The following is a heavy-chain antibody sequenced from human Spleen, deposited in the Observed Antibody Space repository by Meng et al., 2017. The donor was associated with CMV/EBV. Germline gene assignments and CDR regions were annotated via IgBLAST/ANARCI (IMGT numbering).Heavy chain of an antibody. CDR1: RFAFSDYY. Sequence: SRFAFSDYYMSWIRQAPGKGLEWIAYSSSGGSISHYADSVKGRFTISRDNAKSSVYLQMNSLRAEDTAVYYCANNGGLAGRLLFYWGQGTLVTVSS. CDR2: SSSGGSIS. D-gene: IGHD3-16*01. V-gene: IGHV3-11*04. CDR3: ANNGGLAGRLLFY. J-gene: IGHJ4*02.